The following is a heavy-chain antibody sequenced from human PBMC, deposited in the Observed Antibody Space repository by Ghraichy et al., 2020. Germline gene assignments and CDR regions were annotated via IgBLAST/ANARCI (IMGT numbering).Heavy chain of an antibody. Sequence: GGSLRLSCAASEFTFSSYGMHWVRQAPGKGLEWVAVISYDGSDKNSADSVKGRFTISRDNSKNTLYLQMNSLRAEDTAVYYCAKDRWIKSKGPFDHWGQGALVTVSS. V-gene: IGHV3-30*18. J-gene: IGHJ4*02. CDR1: EFTFSSYG. D-gene: IGHD5-12*01. CDR3: AKDRWIKSKGPFDH. CDR2: ISYDGSDK.